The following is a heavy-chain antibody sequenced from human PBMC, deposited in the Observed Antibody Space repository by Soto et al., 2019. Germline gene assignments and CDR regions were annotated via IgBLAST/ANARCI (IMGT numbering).Heavy chain of an antibody. CDR1: GGSISSSSYY. Sequence: SETLSLTCTVSGGSISSSSYYWGWIRQPPGKGLEWIGSIYYSGSTYYNPSLKSRVTISVDTSKNQFSLKLSSVTAADTAVYYCARKTVAYYDFWSGYYFDYWGQGTLVTVSS. CDR2: IYYSGST. V-gene: IGHV4-39*07. CDR3: ARKTVAYYDFWSGYYFDY. D-gene: IGHD3-3*01. J-gene: IGHJ4*02.